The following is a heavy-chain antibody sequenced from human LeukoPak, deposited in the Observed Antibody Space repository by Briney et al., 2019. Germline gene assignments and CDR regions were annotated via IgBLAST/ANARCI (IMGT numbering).Heavy chain of an antibody. J-gene: IGHJ4*02. CDR1: GFTFSSYW. Sequence: PGGSLRLSCAAPGFTFSSYWMHWVRQAPGKGLVWVSHVNSAGSSTSYADSVKGRFTISRDNAKNTLYLQMNSLRAEDTAVYYCARDRGYSQDYWGQGTLVTVSS. CDR3: ARDRGYSQDY. CDR2: VNSAGSST. V-gene: IGHV3-74*01. D-gene: IGHD5-18*01.